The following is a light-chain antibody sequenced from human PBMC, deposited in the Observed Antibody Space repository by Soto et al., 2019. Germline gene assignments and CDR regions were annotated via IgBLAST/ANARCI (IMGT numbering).Light chain of an antibody. CDR2: YVS. J-gene: IGLJ3*02. V-gene: IGLV2-11*01. CDR1: SSDVGGYNY. Sequence: QSALTQPRSVSGSPGQSFTISCTGTSSDVGGYNYVSWYQQHPVKAPKLMIYYVSKRPSGVPDRFSGSKSGNTASLTISGLQAEDEADYYCCSYAGSYSWVFGGGTKLTVL. CDR3: CSYAGSYSWV.